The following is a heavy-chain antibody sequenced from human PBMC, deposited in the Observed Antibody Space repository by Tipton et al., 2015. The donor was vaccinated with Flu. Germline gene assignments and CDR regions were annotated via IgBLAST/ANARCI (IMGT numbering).Heavy chain of an antibody. V-gene: IGHV1-69*12. CDR3: ARDKVPSDYVGVKYFDD. CDR2: INPIFGTT. J-gene: IGHJ4*02. Sequence: QVQLVQSGAEVKKPGSSVKVSCKASGDSFSSHAISWVRQAPGQGLEWMGGINPIFGTTYYAQKFQGRVTITADEFTTTAYMELSSLTSEDTAMYYCARDKVPSDYVGVKYFDDWGQGSLVTVSS. CDR1: GDSFSSHA. D-gene: IGHD3-16*01.